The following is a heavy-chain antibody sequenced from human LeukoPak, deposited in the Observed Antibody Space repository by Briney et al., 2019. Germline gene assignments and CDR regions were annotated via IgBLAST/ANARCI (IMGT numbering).Heavy chain of an antibody. V-gene: IGHV4-38-2*02. J-gene: IGHJ4*02. CDR1: GYSITSAYY. Sequence: SETLSLTCTVSGYSITSAYYWGWIRQPPGKGLEWIGSFFLKGSTYYNPSLKSRPTISVDTSKKQFSLKLSSVTAADTAVYFCARRGEAAAKGGRYFDQWGQGTLVTVSS. CDR2: FFLKGST. CDR3: ARRGEAAAKGGRYFDQ. D-gene: IGHD6-13*01.